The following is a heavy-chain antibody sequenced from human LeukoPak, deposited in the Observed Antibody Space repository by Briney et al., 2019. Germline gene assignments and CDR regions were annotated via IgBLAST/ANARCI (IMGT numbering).Heavy chain of an antibody. CDR3: ARSSRELGGYAPWELMPPFDY. J-gene: IGHJ4*02. D-gene: IGHD1-7*01. CDR2: ISSSSSTI. CDR1: GFTFSSYR. V-gene: IGHV3-48*01. Sequence: GGSLTLSCEDSGFTFSSYRMNWVRQAPGKGLEWVSYISSSSSTIYYADSVKGRLTISRDNAKNSLYLQMNSLRAEDTAVYYCARSSRELGGYAPWELMPPFDYWGQGTLVTVSS.